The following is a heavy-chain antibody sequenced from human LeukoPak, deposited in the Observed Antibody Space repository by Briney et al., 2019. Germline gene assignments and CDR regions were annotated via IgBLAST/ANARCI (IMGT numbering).Heavy chain of an antibody. V-gene: IGHV1-58*02. D-gene: IGHD3-3*01. CDR2: IVVGSGNT. CDR3: AAETAHYDFWSGYYTG. J-gene: IGHJ4*02. CDR1: GFTFTSSA. Sequence: SVKVSCKASGFTFTSSAMQWVRQAHGQRLEWIGWIVVGSGNTNYAQKFQERVTITRDMSTCTAYMELSSLRSEDTAVYYCAAETAHYDFWSGYYTGWGQGTLVTVSS.